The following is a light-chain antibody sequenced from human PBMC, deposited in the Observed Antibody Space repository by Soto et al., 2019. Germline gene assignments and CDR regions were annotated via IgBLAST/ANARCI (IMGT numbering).Light chain of an antibody. CDR3: GTWDSSLSAYV. Sequence: QSVLTQPPSVSAAPGQKVTISCSGSSSNIGNNYVSWYQQLPGTAPKLLIYDNNKRPSGIPDRFSGPKSGTSATLGITGLQTGDEADYNCGTWDSSLSAYVFGTGTKVTVL. V-gene: IGLV1-51*01. CDR1: SSNIGNNY. J-gene: IGLJ1*01. CDR2: DNN.